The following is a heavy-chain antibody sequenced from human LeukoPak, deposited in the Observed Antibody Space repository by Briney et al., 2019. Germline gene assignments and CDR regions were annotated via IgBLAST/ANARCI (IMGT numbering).Heavy chain of an antibody. CDR2: ISYSGST. J-gene: IGHJ4*03. D-gene: IGHD2-15*01. CDR3: ARTYCRGGSCHFDY. V-gene: IGHV4-59*08. Sequence: SETLSLTCTVSGGSISSYYWSWIRQPPGKGLEWIGYISYSGSTDSNPSLKSRVTISVDTSKNQISLKLSSVTAADTAVYYCARTYCRGGSCHFDYWGQGTMVTVSS. CDR1: GGSISSYY.